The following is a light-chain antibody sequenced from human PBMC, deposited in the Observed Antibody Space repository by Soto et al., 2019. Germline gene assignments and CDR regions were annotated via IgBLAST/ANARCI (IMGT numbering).Light chain of an antibody. CDR1: QDISNF. CDR2: DAS. J-gene: IGKJ3*01. V-gene: IGKV1-33*01. CDR3: QQYDSLPFT. Sequence: DIQMTQSPSSLSASVGDRVAITCRASQDISNFLNWYQQTPGKAPKLLTYDASDLETGVPSRFSGSGSGTDFTFTISNLQPEDSATYYCQQYDSLPFTFGPGTKVDIK.